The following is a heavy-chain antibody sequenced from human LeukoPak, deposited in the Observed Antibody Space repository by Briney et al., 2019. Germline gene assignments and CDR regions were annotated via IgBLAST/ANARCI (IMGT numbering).Heavy chain of an antibody. CDR2: INPTDGST. Sequence: ASVKVSCKASAYTFTTYSIHWVRQAPGQGLEWMGMINPTDGSTSYARKFQGRVTMTRDTSTSTVYMELSSLRSEDTAVYYCARKVTGGSYYFDYWGQGTLVTVSS. CDR3: ARKVTGGSYYFDY. J-gene: IGHJ4*02. D-gene: IGHD2-21*02. CDR1: AYTFTTYS. V-gene: IGHV1-46*01.